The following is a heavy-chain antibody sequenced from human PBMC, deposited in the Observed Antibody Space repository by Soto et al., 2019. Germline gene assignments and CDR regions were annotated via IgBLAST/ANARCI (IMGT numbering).Heavy chain of an antibody. CDR2: IYARVTT. CDR1: WGTSASFY. J-gene: IGHJ6*02. Sequence: SEARSLTCGVSWGTSASFYWNWLRQPDGKGLEWIGRIYARVTTTYNPSLKSRVTISGDTTKNHFSLRLTSVTAVDTATYYCARVFSVRDIGDLSASYYYGLDVWGPGTTVTVSS. D-gene: IGHD2-21*01. CDR3: ARVFSVRDIGDLSASYYYGLDV. V-gene: IGHV4-4*07.